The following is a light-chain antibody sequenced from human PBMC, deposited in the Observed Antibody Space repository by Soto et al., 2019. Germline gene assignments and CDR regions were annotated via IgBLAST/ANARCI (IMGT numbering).Light chain of an antibody. CDR3: QQLNSYPRT. Sequence: DIQLTQSPSFLSASVGDRVTITCRASQGIGRYLAWYQQRPGKAPKLLIYAASTLQSGVPSRFSGSGSGTEFTLTISSLQPEDFATFYCQQLNSYPRTFGQGTKLEIK. V-gene: IGKV1-9*01. J-gene: IGKJ2*01. CDR2: AAS. CDR1: QGIGRY.